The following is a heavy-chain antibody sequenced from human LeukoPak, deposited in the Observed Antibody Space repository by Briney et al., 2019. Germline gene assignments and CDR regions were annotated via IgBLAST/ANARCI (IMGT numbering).Heavy chain of an antibody. Sequence: GGSLRLSCAASGFTFSRYSMNWVRQAPGKGLEWASSISSSSSYIYYADSVKGRFTISRDNAKNPLYLQMNSLRAEDTAVYYCARDRQQLIIYYFDYWGQGTLVTVSS. D-gene: IGHD6-13*01. CDR1: GFTFSRYS. CDR2: ISSSSSYI. V-gene: IGHV3-21*01. CDR3: ARDRQQLIIYYFDY. J-gene: IGHJ4*02.